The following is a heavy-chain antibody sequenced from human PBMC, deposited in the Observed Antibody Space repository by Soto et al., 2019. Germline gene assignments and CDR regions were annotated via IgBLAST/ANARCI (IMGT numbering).Heavy chain of an antibody. CDR1: GFTFSSYE. D-gene: IGHD3-9*01. Sequence: GGSLRLSCAASGFTFSSYEMNWVRQAPGKGLEWVSYISGSGSSIYYADSVKGRFTISRDNAKNSLYLQMNGLRAEDTAVYYCARESDYDTFDSWGQGTLVTVSS. CDR3: ARESDYDTFDS. CDR2: ISGSGSSI. J-gene: IGHJ4*02. V-gene: IGHV3-48*03.